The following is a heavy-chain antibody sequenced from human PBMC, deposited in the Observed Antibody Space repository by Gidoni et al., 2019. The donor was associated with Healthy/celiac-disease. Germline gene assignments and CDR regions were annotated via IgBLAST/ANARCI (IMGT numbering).Heavy chain of an antibody. CDR3: ARDHERDYYGSGSFPDY. Sequence: QDQVVQAGAEVKRPWYSDNVTCQASGSNFTSYGTRWVRQAPGQGLEWMGWISADNGNTNYAQKLQGIVTMTTDTSTSTAYMELRSLRADDTAVYYCARDHERDYYGSGSFPDYWGQGTLVTVSS. CDR1: GSNFTSYG. V-gene: IGHV1-18*01. CDR2: ISADNGNT. J-gene: IGHJ4*02. D-gene: IGHD3-10*01.